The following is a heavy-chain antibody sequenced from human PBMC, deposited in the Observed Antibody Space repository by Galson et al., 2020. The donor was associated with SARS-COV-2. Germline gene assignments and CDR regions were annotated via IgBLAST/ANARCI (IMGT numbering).Heavy chain of an antibody. CDR2: IDWDEDE. CDR3: ARIDSSGCRGNY. Sequence: ESGPTLVKPTQTLTLTCTFSGFSLTTSGMCVGWIRQPPGTALEWLARIDWDEDEYYSASLKTRLTISKDTSKNQVVLTMTNMDPVDTATYYCARIDSSGCRGNYWGQGTLVTVSS. J-gene: IGHJ4*02. CDR1: GFSLTTSGMC. V-gene: IGHV2-70*11. D-gene: IGHD6-19*01.